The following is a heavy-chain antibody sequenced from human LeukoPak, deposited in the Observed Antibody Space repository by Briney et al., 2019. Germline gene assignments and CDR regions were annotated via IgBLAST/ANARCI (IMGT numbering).Heavy chain of an antibody. Sequence: SVKLSCKASGGTFSSYAISWVRQAPGHRLKWMGRIIPIFGIANYAQKLQGRVTITADKSTSTAYMELSSLRSEDTAVYYCAGEGGITGTELDYWGQGTLVTVSS. CDR3: AGEGGITGTELDY. V-gene: IGHV1-69*04. J-gene: IGHJ4*02. CDR1: GGTFSSYA. D-gene: IGHD1-20*01. CDR2: IIPIFGIA.